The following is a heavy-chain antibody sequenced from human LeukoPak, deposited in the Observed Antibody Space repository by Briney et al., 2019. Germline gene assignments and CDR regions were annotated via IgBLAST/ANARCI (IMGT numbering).Heavy chain of an antibody. D-gene: IGHD4-11*01. Sequence: ASVKVSCKASGGTFSSYTISWVRQAPGQAREWMGRIIAILRIANYTQKFNSRVAITADKYTRKAYMELSSLRSEDTAVYYCARGPDYSNCLNWFDPWGQGTLVTVSS. CDR3: ARGPDYSNCLNWFDP. V-gene: IGHV1-69*02. J-gene: IGHJ5*02. CDR2: IIAILRIA. CDR1: GGTFSSYT.